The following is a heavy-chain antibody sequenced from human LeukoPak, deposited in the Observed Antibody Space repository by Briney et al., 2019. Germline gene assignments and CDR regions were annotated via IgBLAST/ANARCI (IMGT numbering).Heavy chain of an antibody. J-gene: IGHJ4*02. CDR1: GGSISSVSYY. D-gene: IGHD6-19*01. Sequence: SETLSLTCTVSGGSISSVSYYWSWIRQPAGKGLEWIGRIYTSGSTNYNPSLKSRVTISVDTSKTQFSLTLSSVTAADTAVYYCARHSGWYFDYWGQGTLVTVSS. CDR3: ARHSGWYFDY. V-gene: IGHV4-61*02. CDR2: IYTSGST.